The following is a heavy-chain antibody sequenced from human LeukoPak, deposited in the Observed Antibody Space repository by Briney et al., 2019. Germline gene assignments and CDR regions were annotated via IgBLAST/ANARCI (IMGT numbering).Heavy chain of an antibody. D-gene: IGHD1-26*01. CDR2: IWYDGSNK. CDR3: AKEVGATTPPIDY. CDR1: GFTFSSYG. Sequence: GGSLRLSCAASGFTFSSYGMHWVRQAPGKGLEWVAVIWYDGSNKYYADSVKGRFTISRDNSKNTLYLQMNSLRAEDTAVYYCAKEVGATTPPIDYWGQGTLVTVSS. J-gene: IGHJ4*02. V-gene: IGHV3-33*06.